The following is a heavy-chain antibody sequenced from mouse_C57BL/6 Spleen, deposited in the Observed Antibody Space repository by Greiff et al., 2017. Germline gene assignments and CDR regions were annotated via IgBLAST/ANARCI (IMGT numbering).Heavy chain of an antibody. CDR3: ARSGYDGAVDY. CDR1: GYAFTNYL. Sequence: VQLQQSGAELVRPGTSVKVSCKASGYAFTNYLIEWVKQRPGQGLEWIGVINPGSGGTNYNEKFKGKATLTADKSSSTAYMQLSSLTSEDSAVYFCARSGYDGAVDYWGQGTTLTVSS. J-gene: IGHJ2*01. CDR2: INPGSGGT. D-gene: IGHD2-2*01. V-gene: IGHV1-54*01.